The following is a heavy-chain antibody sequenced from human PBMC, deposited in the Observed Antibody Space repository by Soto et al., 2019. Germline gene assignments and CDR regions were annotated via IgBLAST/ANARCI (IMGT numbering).Heavy chain of an antibody. CDR1: GFSLSTSGVG. D-gene: IGHD3-16*01. CDR3: AHRSGPYDYVCGSAYYFDY. CDR2: IYWDDDK. Sequence: QITLKESGPTLVKPTQTLTLTCTFSGFSLSTSGVGVGWIRQPPGKALEWLALIYWDDDKRYSPSLKSRLTISKATXXNXTXXTMTNMEPVDTATYYCAHRSGPYDYVCGSAYYFDYWGPGTLVTVSS. J-gene: IGHJ4*02. V-gene: IGHV2-5*02.